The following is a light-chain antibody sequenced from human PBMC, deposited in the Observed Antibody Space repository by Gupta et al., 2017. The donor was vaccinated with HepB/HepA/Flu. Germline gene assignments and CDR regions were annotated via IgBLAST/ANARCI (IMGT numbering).Light chain of an antibody. CDR1: SSDVGAYNY. CDR2: EVN. CDR3: SSYAGSNNLV. Sequence: GSPGQSVTISCTGTSSDVGAYNYVTWYQQHPGKAPKLMIYEVNKRPSGVPDRFSGSKSGNTASLTVSGLQAEDEADYYCSSYAGSNNLVFGGGTKLTVL. J-gene: IGLJ2*01. V-gene: IGLV2-8*01.